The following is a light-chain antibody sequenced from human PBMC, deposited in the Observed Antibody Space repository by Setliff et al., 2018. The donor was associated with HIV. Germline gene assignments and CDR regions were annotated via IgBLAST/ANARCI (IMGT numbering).Light chain of an antibody. CDR2: DVS. CDR3: CSYAGAYNLV. V-gene: IGLV2-11*01. J-gene: IGLJ2*01. Sequence: ALTQPRSVSGSPGQSVTISCTGTSSDVGGYYYVSWYQQHPGNAPKILIFDVSERPSGVPDRFSGSKSGNTASLTISGLQADDEADYYCCSYAGAYNLVLGGGTK. CDR1: SSDVGGYYY.